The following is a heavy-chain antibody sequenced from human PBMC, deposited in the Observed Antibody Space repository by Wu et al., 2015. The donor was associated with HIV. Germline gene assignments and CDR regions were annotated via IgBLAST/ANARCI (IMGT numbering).Heavy chain of an antibody. Sequence: QVQLVQSGAEVKKPGASVKVSCKASGYSFTGYYIHWVRQAPGQGLEWMGWINPNSGDTSYAQKFQGRVTMTGDTSISTAYMELTRLRSDDTAVFYCARDHSSGWYNPQDAFDIWGQGTMVTVSS. D-gene: IGHD6-19*01. V-gene: IGHV1-2*02. CDR1: GYSFTGYY. CDR2: INPNSGDT. CDR3: ARDHSSGWYNPQDAFDI. J-gene: IGHJ3*02.